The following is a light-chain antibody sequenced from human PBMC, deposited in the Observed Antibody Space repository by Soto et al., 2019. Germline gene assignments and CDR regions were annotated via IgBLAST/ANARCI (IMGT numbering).Light chain of an antibody. V-gene: IGKV3-11*01. CDR1: ESVDTY. CDR2: DAT. Sequence: EVVLTQSPATLSLSPGERATLSCRASESVDTYLGWYQQKPGQAPRLLIADATKRATGIPTRFSGSGSGTDFPLTISSLEPEDFVLYYCQQDSSWLLTFGGGTKVET. J-gene: IGKJ4*01. CDR3: QQDSSWLLT.